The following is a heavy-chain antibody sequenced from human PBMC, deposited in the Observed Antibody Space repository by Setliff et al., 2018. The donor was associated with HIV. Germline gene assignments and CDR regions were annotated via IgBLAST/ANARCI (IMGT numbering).Heavy chain of an antibody. D-gene: IGHD5-18*01. CDR2: IYYSGST. Sequence: PSETLSLTCSVSGASISSSSYYWGWIRQPPGKGLEWIGYIYYSGSTYYNPSLKSRVTISVDTSKNQFSLKLTSVTAADTAVYYCARRQQLWLLYAFDIWGQGTMVTVSS. CDR3: ARRQQLWLLYAFDI. CDR1: GASISSSSYY. V-gene: IGHV4-39*01. J-gene: IGHJ3*02.